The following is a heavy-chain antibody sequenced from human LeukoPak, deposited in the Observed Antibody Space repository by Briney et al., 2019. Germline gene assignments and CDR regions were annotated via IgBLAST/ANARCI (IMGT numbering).Heavy chain of an antibody. CDR1: GYTFTSYY. V-gene: IGHV1-46*01. CDR2: INPSGGST. CDR3: ARDANGYNWFDP. D-gene: IGHD1-1*01. Sequence: ASVKVSCKASGYTFTSYYMHWVRQAPGQGLEWMGIINPSGGSTSYAQKFQGRVTMTRDTSTSTVYTELSSLRSEDTAVYYCARDANGYNWFDPWGQGTLVTVSS. J-gene: IGHJ5*02.